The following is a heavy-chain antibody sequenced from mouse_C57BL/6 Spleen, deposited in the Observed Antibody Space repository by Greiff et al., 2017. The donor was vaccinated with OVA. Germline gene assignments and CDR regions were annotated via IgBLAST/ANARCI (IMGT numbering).Heavy chain of an antibody. CDR2: IDPSDSYT. V-gene: IGHV1-50*01. Sequence: QVQLQQPGAELVKPGASVKLSCKASGYTFTSYWMQWVKQRPGQGLEWIGEIDPSDSYTNYNQKFKGKATLTVDTSSSTAYMQLSSLTSEDSAVYDCERGVGGAMDYWGQGTSVTVSS. J-gene: IGHJ4*01. D-gene: IGHD1-1*02. CDR1: GYTFTSYW. CDR3: ERGVGGAMDY.